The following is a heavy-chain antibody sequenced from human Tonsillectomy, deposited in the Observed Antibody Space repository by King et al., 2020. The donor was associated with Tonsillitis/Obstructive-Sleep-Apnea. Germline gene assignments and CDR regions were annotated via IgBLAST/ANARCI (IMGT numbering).Heavy chain of an antibody. V-gene: IGHV3-20*04. CDR2: INWNGGST. CDR1: GFTFDDYG. J-gene: IGHJ4*02. CDR3: ARKESTETTCLFDY. Sequence: DVQLVESGGGVVRPGGSLRLSCAASGFTFDDYGMTWVRQVPGKGLEWVSGINWNGGSTTYADSVKGRFTISRDNAKNSLYLQMNSLTAEDTAFYYCARKESTETTCLFDYWGQGTLVTVSS. D-gene: IGHD1-14*01.